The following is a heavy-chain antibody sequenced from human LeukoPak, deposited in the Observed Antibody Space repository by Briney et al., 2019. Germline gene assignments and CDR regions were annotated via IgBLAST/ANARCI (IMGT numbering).Heavy chain of an antibody. J-gene: IGHJ4*02. D-gene: IGHD5-18*01. CDR2: IYYSGST. CDR3: ARSKYSWPFDY. V-gene: IGHV4-59*01. CDR1: GGSISSYY. Sequence: SETLSLTCTVSGGSISSYYWSWIRQPPGKGLEWIGYIYYSGSTNYNPSLKSRVTISVDTSKNQFSLKLSSVTAADTAVYYCARSKYSWPFDYWGQGTLVTVSS.